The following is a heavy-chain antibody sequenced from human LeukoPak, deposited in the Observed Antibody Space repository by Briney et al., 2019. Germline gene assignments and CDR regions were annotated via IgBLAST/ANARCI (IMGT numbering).Heavy chain of an antibody. CDR1: GDSVSSNSSA. D-gene: IGHD4-11*01. Sequence: SQTLSLTCAISGDSVSSNSSAWNWFRQSPSRGLECLGRTYYRSQWHTDYGTSVKSRITITADTSTNQFSLQLKSVSPEDTAVYYCARGAATIDQWGQGTLVTVSS. J-gene: IGHJ5*02. CDR3: ARGAATIDQ. V-gene: IGHV6-1*01. CDR2: TYYRSQWHT.